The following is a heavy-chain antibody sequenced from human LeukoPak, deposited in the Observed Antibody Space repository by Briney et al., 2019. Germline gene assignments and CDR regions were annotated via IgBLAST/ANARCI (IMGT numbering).Heavy chain of an antibody. CDR2: IYTGGST. V-gene: IGHV4-4*07. CDR3: ARNRIAAADENYYYYYYMDV. J-gene: IGHJ6*03. D-gene: IGHD6-13*01. CDR1: RGSISRYY. Sequence: PSETLCLSCTVSRGSISRYYWSWIWQPAGKGLEWIGSIYTGGSTNYNPSLKSRVTMSVDTSKNQFSLKLSSVTAADTAVYYCARNRIAAADENYYYYYYMDVWGKGTTVTVSS.